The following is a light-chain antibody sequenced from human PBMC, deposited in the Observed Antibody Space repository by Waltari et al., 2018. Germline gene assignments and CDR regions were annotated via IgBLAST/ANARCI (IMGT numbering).Light chain of an antibody. Sequence: QSALTQPASVSGSPGQSTTISCTGTSNDIGGYTYVSWYQQHPGKAPKLMIYDVSNRPSGVSNRFSGSKSGNTASLTISGLQAEDEADYYCSSYTSSNTVVFGGGTKLTVL. CDR2: DVS. J-gene: IGLJ2*01. V-gene: IGLV2-14*01. CDR1: SNDIGGYTY. CDR3: SSYTSSNTVV.